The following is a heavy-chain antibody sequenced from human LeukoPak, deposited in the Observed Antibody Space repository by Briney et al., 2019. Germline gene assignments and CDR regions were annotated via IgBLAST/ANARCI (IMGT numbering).Heavy chain of an antibody. CDR2: INTDGSST. Sequence: PGGSLRLSSAASGFTSSSDSMHGVRQAPGKGLVWVSRINTDGSSTSYADSVKGRFTISRDNAKNTLYLQMNSLRAEDTAVYYCASAQAAAGYFDYWGQGTLVTVSS. CDR3: ASAQAAAGYFDY. CDR1: GFTSSSDS. D-gene: IGHD6-13*01. V-gene: IGHV3-74*01. J-gene: IGHJ4*02.